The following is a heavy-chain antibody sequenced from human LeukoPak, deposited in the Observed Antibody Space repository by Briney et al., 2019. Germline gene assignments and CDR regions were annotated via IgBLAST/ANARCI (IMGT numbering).Heavy chain of an antibody. CDR2: IYTSGST. D-gene: IGHD3-10*01. V-gene: IGHV4-39*07. J-gene: IGHJ5*02. CDR3: AREWYGSGSYSSFWFDP. CDR1: GGSISSSSYY. Sequence: SETLSLTCTVSGGSISSSSYYWGWIRQPPGKGLEWIGSIYTSGSTNYNPSLKSRVTISVDTSKNQFSLKLSSVTAADTAVYYCAREWYGSGSYSSFWFDPWGQGTLVTVSS.